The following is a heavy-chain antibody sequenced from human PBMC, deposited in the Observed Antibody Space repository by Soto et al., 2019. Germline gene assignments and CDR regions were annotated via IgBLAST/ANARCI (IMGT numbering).Heavy chain of an antibody. Sequence: GGSLRLSCAASGFTFSSYGMHWVRQAPGKGLEWVAVISYDGSNKYYADSVKGRFTISRDNSKNTLYLQMNSLRAEDTAVYYCAKDPLGGSGGGYYYYMDVWGKGTTVTVSS. CDR2: ISYDGSNK. CDR1: GFTFSSYG. V-gene: IGHV3-30*18. J-gene: IGHJ6*03. D-gene: IGHD3-10*01. CDR3: AKDPLGGSGGGYYYYMDV.